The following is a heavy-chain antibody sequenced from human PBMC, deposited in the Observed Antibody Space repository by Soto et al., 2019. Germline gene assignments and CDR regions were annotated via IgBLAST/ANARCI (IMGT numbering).Heavy chain of an antibody. CDR1: GYTFTGYA. CDR2: INAGNGNT. J-gene: IGHJ4*02. CDR3: ARAVAVPADFDY. Sequence: QVQLVQSGAEEKKPGASVKVSCKASGYTFTGYAMHWVRQAPGQRLEWMGWINAGNGNTKYSQKFQGRVTITRDTSARTASMELSSLRSEDTAVYYCARAVAVPADFDYWGPGTLVTVSS. V-gene: IGHV1-3*05. D-gene: IGHD6-19*01.